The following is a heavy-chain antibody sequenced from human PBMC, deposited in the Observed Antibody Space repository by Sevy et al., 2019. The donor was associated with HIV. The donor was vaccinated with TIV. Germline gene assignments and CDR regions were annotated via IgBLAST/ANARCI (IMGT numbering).Heavy chain of an antibody. Sequence: GGSLRLSCAASGFIFGSYAMNWVRQAPGKGLEWVAVISYDGSHKYYADSVKGRFTISRDSSKNTLYLQMHSLRTDDTAVCYCARDPGSSWSSFDYWGQGTLVTVSS. CDR1: GFIFGSYA. V-gene: IGHV3-30-3*01. J-gene: IGHJ4*02. CDR2: ISYDGSHK. CDR3: ARDPGSSWSSFDY. D-gene: IGHD6-13*01.